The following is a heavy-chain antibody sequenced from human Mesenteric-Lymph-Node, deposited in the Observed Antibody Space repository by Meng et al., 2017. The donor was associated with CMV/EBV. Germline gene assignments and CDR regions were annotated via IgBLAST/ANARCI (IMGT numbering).Heavy chain of an antibody. CDR1: GFTFSNYA. Sequence: GESLKISCAASGFTFSNYAMSWVRQAPGKGLEWVSSITNSVGYMYYADSVKGRFTISRDNAKKSLYLQMDRLKPKDTAVYYCARAMVRGLDDLYYFDYWGQGTLVTVSS. CDR2: ITNSVGYM. J-gene: IGHJ4*02. V-gene: IGHV3-21*01. CDR3: ARAMVRGLDDLYYFDY. D-gene: IGHD3-10*01.